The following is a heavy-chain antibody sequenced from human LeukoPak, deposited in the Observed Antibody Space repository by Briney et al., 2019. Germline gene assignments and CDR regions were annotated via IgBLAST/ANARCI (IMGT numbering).Heavy chain of an antibody. CDR2: ISYDGSNK. CDR3: ARCYYDSSGLPYYFDY. J-gene: IGHJ4*02. Sequence: PGRSLRLSCAASGFTFSSYGMHWVRQAPGKGLEWVAVISYDGSNKYYADSVKGRFTISRDNSKNTLYLQMNSLRAEDTAVYYCARCYYDSSGLPYYFDYWGQGTLVTVSS. V-gene: IGHV3-30*03. D-gene: IGHD3-22*01. CDR1: GFTFSSYG.